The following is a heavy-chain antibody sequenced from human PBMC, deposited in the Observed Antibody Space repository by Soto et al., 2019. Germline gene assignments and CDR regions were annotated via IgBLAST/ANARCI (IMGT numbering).Heavy chain of an antibody. J-gene: IGHJ4*02. CDR2: IMPFIDTS. V-gene: IGHV1-69*06. CDR3: ARGGYASSYRFDY. D-gene: IGHD2-2*01. CDR1: GGTFGSYT. Sequence: QVQLVQSGAEVKKPGSLVKVSCKASGGTFGSYTLNWVRQAPGQGLEWLGGIMPFIDTSTYAQMLQGRVTITADKSTSTVYMELSSLKSDDTAVYYCARGGYASSYRFDYWGQGTLVTVSS.